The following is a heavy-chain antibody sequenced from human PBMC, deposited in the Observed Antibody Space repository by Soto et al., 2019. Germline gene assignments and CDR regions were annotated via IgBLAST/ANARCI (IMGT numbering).Heavy chain of an antibody. D-gene: IGHD6-13*01. CDR2: IYWDDDK. CDR1: GFSLSTSGVG. CDR3: GHRRPAPGTGYFHQ. Sequence: QITLKESGPTLVKPTQTLTLTCTFSGFSLSTSGVGVGWIRQPPGKALEWLALIYWDDDKRYSPSLRKRLTVTKDTPKNQVVLTMTNMDPVDTATYYCGHRRPAPGTGYFHQWGQGTPVPVSS. V-gene: IGHV2-5*02. J-gene: IGHJ1*01.